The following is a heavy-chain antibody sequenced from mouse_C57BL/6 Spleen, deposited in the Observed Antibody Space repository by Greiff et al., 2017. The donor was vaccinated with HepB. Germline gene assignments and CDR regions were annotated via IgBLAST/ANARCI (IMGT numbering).Heavy chain of an antibody. CDR1: GYAFSSYW. D-gene: IGHD1-1*01. J-gene: IGHJ2*01. CDR3: ARIYYGSRFDY. Sequence: VQLVESGAELVKPGASVKISCKASGYAFSSYWMNWVKQRPGKGLEWIGQIYPGDGDTNYNGKFKGKATLTADKSSSTAYMQLSSLTSEDSAVYFCARIYYGSRFDYWGQGTTLTVSS. CDR2: IYPGDGDT. V-gene: IGHV1-80*01.